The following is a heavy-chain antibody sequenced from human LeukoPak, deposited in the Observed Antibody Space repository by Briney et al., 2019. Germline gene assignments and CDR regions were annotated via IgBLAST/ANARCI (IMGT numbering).Heavy chain of an antibody. Sequence: GGSVRVSCEASGLTFSNYVLSWVRQAPGKGLEWVGLIHGSGGDTYYADSVKGRFTISRDNSKNTLYLQMNSLRAEDTAVYYCAKAHCSGWAFDYWGQGTLVTVSS. V-gene: IGHV3-23*01. D-gene: IGHD6-19*01. CDR2: IHGSGGDT. J-gene: IGHJ4*02. CDR3: AKAHCSGWAFDY. CDR1: GLTFSNYV.